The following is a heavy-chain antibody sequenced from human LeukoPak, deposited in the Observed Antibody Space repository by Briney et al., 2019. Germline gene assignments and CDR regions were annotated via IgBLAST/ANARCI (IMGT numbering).Heavy chain of an antibody. CDR3: AKCGWLQFNDY. D-gene: IGHD5-12*01. CDR1: GFTFSSYS. Sequence: PGGSLRLPCAASGFTFSSYSMNWVRQAPGKGLEWVSAISGSGGSTYYADSVKGRFTISRDNSKNTLYLQMNSLRAEDTAVYYCAKCGWLQFNDYWGQGTLVTVSS. CDR2: ISGSGGST. V-gene: IGHV3-23*01. J-gene: IGHJ4*02.